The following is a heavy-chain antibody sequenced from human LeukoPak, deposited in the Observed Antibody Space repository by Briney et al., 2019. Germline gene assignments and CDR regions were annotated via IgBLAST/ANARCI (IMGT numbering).Heavy chain of an antibody. J-gene: IGHJ3*01. CDR3: AASITMIDDAFDF. V-gene: IGHV3-74*01. CDR1: GFTFSSYW. D-gene: IGHD3-22*01. Sequence: PGGSLRLSCAASGFTFSSYWMHWVRHAPGKGLVWVSRINTDGSSTSYADSVKGRFTISRDNAKNTLYLQMSSLKVEDTAVYYCAASITMIDDAFDFWGRGTMVTVST. CDR2: INTDGSST.